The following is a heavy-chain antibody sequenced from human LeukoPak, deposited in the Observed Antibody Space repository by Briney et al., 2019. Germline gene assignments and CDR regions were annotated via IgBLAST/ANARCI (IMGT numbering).Heavy chain of an antibody. CDR1: GGSFSGYY. D-gene: IGHD5-24*01. CDR3: ARGVATTSIDY. V-gene: IGHV4-34*01. CDR2: INHSGST. J-gene: IGHJ4*02. Sequence: SXTLSLTCAVYGGSFSGYYWSWIRQPPGKGLEWIGEINHSGSTNYNPSLKSRVTISVDTSKNQFSLKLSSVTAADTAVYYCARGVATTSIDYWGQGTLVTVSS.